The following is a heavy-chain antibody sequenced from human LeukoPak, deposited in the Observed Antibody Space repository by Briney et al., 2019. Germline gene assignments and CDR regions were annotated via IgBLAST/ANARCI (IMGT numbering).Heavy chain of an antibody. Sequence: SETLSLTCTVCGGSISSGDYYWSWIRQPPGKGLEWTGSIYYSGSTYYHPSLKSRVTISVDTHNNQFSLKLSSVTAADTAVYYCASSIVVVPAAMDYYYMDVWGKGTTVTVSS. CDR3: ASSIVVVPAAMDYYYMDV. J-gene: IGHJ6*03. CDR1: GGSISSGDYY. D-gene: IGHD2-2*01. CDR2: IYYSGST. V-gene: IGHV4-30-4*08.